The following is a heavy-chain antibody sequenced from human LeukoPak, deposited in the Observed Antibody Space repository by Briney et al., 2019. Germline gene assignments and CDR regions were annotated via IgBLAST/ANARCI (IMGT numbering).Heavy chain of an antibody. Sequence: SETLSLTCAVYGGSFSGYYWSWIRQPPGKGLEWIGYIYYSGSTNYNPSLKSRVTISVDTSKNQFSLKLSSVTAADTAVYYCAGNKPLWFGDQPYDYWGQGTLVTVSS. V-gene: IGHV4-59*01. D-gene: IGHD3-10*01. CDR2: IYYSGST. J-gene: IGHJ4*02. CDR1: GGSFSGYY. CDR3: AGNKPLWFGDQPYDY.